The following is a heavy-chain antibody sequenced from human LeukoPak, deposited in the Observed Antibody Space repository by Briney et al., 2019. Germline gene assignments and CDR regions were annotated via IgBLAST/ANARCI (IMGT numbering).Heavy chain of an antibody. CDR3: ARYFDAAGAPVGENGDDAFDI. D-gene: IGHD3-3*01. CDR2: IYTSGYT. CDR1: GISVSSDY. J-gene: IGHJ3*02. Sequence: GGSLRLSCAASGISVSSDYMSWVRQAPGKGLECVSFIYTSGYTHYADSVKGRLTISRDISKNILYLQMNSLRAEDTATYYCARYFDAAGAPVGENGDDAFDIWGQGTMVIVSS. V-gene: IGHV3-66*01.